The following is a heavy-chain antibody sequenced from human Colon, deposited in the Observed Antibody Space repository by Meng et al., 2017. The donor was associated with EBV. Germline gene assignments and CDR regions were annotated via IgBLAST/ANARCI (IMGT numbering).Heavy chain of an antibody. J-gene: IGHJ4*02. Sequence: HVYRGESGGGFVKPVGSLSLSCAASEFNFNNYYMTWIRQAPGKGLEWVAFISKMGDGISYAESVRGRFTISRDSATHSLYLQMNSLRAEDTAVYYCARDLGGPRDYWGQGTLVTVSS. CDR2: ISKMGDGI. CDR1: EFNFNNYY. V-gene: IGHV3-11*01. CDR3: ARDLGGPRDY. D-gene: IGHD6-25*01.